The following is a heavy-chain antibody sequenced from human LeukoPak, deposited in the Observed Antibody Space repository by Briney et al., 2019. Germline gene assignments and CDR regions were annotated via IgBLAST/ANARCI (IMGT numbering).Heavy chain of an antibody. D-gene: IGHD4-17*01. CDR1: GGSISSGDYY. CDR3: ARSSPMLYGDYAYFDY. J-gene: IGHJ4*02. V-gene: IGHV4-30-4*01. CDR2: IYYSGST. Sequence: SETLSLTCTVSGGSISSGDYYWSWIRQPPGKGLEWIGYIYYSGSTYYNPSLKSRVTISVDTSKNQFSLKLSSVTAADTAVYYCARSSPMLYGDYAYFDYWGQGTLVTVSS.